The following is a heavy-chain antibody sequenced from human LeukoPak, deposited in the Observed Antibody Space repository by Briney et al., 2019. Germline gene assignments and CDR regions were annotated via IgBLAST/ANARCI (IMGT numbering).Heavy chain of an antibody. D-gene: IGHD6-6*01. CDR2: ISSSSGTI. V-gene: IGHV3-48*01. CDR3: ARDFSSSSSY. Sequence: GGSLRLSCAASGFTFSSYSMNWVRQAPGKGLEWVSYISSSSGTILYADSVKGRFTISRDNAKNSLYLQMNSLRAEDTAVYYCARDFSSSSSYWGQGTLVTVSS. J-gene: IGHJ4*02. CDR1: GFTFSSYS.